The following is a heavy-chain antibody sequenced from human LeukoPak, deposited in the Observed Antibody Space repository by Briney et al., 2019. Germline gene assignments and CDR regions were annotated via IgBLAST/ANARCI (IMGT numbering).Heavy chain of an antibody. CDR3: AKDEEWFGELFHYFDY. J-gene: IGHJ4*02. V-gene: IGHV3-30*02. D-gene: IGHD3-10*01. CDR2: IRYDGSNK. Sequence: PGGSLRLSCAASGFTFSSYGMHWVRQAPGKGLEWVAFIRYDGSNKYYADSVKGRFTISRDNSKNTLYLQMNSLRAEDTAVYYCAKDEEWFGELFHYFDYWGQGTLVTVSS. CDR1: GFTFSSYG.